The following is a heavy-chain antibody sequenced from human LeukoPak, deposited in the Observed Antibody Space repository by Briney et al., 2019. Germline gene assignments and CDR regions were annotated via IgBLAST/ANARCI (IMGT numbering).Heavy chain of an antibody. CDR2: IYHSGST. V-gene: IGHV4-38-2*02. J-gene: IGHJ4*02. Sequence: SETLSLTCTVSGYSISSGYYWGWIRQSPGKGLEWIGSIYHSGSTYYNPSLKSRVTISVDMSKNQFSLKLSSVTAADTAVYYCARFSPRAMGNYLDFWGQGTLVTVSS. CDR1: GYSISSGYY. CDR3: ARFSPRAMGNYLDF. D-gene: IGHD7-27*01.